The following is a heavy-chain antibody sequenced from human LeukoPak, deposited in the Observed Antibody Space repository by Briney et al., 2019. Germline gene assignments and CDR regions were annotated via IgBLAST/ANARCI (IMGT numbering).Heavy chain of an antibody. CDR1: GYIFTSYG. V-gene: IGHV1-2*02. D-gene: IGHD6-19*01. Sequence: ASVKVSCKASGYIFTSYGISWVRQAPGQGLEWMGWINPNSGGTNYAQKFQGRVTMTRDTSISTAYMELSRLRSDDTAVYYCARDQVAGTDYWGQGTLVTVSS. CDR2: INPNSGGT. J-gene: IGHJ4*02. CDR3: ARDQVAGTDY.